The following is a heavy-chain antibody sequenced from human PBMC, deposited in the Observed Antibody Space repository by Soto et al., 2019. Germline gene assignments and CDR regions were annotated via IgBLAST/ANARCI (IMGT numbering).Heavy chain of an antibody. CDR1: GFTFNTYD. D-gene: IGHD2-21*01. CDR3: VRSGTARLLRHSWFDT. J-gene: IGHJ5*02. Sequence: EVQLVESGGGLVKPGGSLRLSCAASGFTFNTYDMNWVRQAPGKGLEWVSSITTRSAYIYYADSLKGRITISRDNAKNSLFLQMNSLRAEDTAVYYCVRSGTARLLRHSWFDTWGQGTLVTVPS. CDR2: ITTRSAYI. V-gene: IGHV3-21*01.